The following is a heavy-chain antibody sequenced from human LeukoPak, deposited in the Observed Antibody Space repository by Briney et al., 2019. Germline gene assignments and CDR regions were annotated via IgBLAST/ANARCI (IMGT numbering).Heavy chain of an antibody. J-gene: IGHJ4*02. CDR1: GFTFNIYG. CDR2: IKQDGSEK. V-gene: IGHV3-7*01. Sequence: GGSLRLSCAASGFTFNIYGMSWVRQVPGKGLEWVANIKQDGSEKCYVDSVKGRFTISRDNAKNSLYLQMNSLRAEDTAVYYCARGAYYYEDWGQGTLVTVSS. CDR3: ARGAYYYED. D-gene: IGHD3-22*01.